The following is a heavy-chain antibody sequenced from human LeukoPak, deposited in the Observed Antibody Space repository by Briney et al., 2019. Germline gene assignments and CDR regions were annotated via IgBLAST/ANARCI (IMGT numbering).Heavy chain of an antibody. CDR2: INTDGRTT. D-gene: IGHD3-22*01. J-gene: IGHJ6*03. CDR3: AREGTEITMIVVVNYYYYMDV. V-gene: IGHV3-74*01. CDR1: GFSFSSYW. Sequence: GGSLRLSCAASGFSFSSYWLHWVRQAPGKGLVWVSRINTDGRTTNYADSVKGRFTISRDNSKNTLYLQMNSLRAEDTAVYYCAREGTEITMIVVVNYYYYMDVWGKGTTVTVSS.